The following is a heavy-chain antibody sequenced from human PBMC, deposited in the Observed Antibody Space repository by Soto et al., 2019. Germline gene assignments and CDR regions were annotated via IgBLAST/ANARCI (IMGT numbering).Heavy chain of an antibody. Sequence: EVQLLESGGGLVQPGGSLRLSCAASGFTFSSYAMSWVRQAPGKGLEWVSIIGVGGGDRYYPESVKGRFTISRDNSRDTLHLEMNSLGDEDTAVYYCARVRFGELVWGQGTLVTVSS. D-gene: IGHD3-10*01. V-gene: IGHV3-23*01. CDR2: IGVGGGDR. CDR3: ARVRFGELV. CDR1: GFTFSSYA. J-gene: IGHJ4*02.